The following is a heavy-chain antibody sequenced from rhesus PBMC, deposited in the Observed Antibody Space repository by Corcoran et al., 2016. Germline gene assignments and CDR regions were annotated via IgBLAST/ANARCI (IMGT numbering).Heavy chain of an antibody. CDR2: IYGSGGST. CDR1: GASISSNY. V-gene: IGHV4S2*01. CDR3: ARDWIAAGLRPFDY. D-gene: IGHD6-13*01. J-gene: IGHJ4*01. Sequence: QVQLQESGPGLVKPSETLPLTCAVSGASISSNYWSWIRQAPGKGLAWIGRIYGSGGSTDYNPSLKSRVTISIDTSKNQFSLKLSSVTAADTAVYYCARDWIAAGLRPFDYWGQGVLVTVSS.